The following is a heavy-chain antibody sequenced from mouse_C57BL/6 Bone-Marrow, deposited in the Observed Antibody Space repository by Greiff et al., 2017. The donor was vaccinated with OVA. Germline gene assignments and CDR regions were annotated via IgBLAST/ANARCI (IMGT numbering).Heavy chain of an antibody. D-gene: IGHD1-1*01. CDR2: IYPRSGST. Sequence: QVQLKESGAELARPGASVKLSCKASGYTFTSYGISWVKQRTGQGLEWIGEIYPRSGSTNYNEKFKGKATFTADTSSNTAYMQLSSLTTEDSAIYYCAREGYYGIPWYFDVWGTGTTVTVSS. J-gene: IGHJ1*03. V-gene: IGHV1-81*01. CDR3: AREGYYGIPWYFDV. CDR1: GYTFTSYG.